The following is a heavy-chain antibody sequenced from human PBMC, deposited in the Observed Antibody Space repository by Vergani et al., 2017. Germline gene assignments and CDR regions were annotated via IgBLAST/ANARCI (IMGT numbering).Heavy chain of an antibody. D-gene: IGHD2-2*01. J-gene: IGHJ3*02. CDR2: ISGSGGST. V-gene: IGHV3-23*04. Sequence: EVQLVESGGGLVKPGGSLRLSCAASGFTFSSYSMNWVRQAPGKGLEWVSAISGSGGSTYYADSVKGRFTISRDNSKNTLYLQMNSLRAEDTAVYYCAKDGNIVVVPAVTRNAFDIWGQGTMVTVSS. CDR3: AKDGNIVVVPAVTRNAFDI. CDR1: GFTFSSYS.